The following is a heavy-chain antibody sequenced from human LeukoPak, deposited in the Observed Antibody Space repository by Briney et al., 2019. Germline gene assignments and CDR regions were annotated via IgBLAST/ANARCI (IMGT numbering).Heavy chain of an antibody. Sequence: SETLSLTCTVFGVSVTTSGYYGAWIRQPPGRGLEWIGSISYSGITYYKPSLRGRVTISGDTAKNKCALKLSSVTAADTAVYYCARHDDYASLMDVWGQGTTVTVSS. J-gene: IGHJ6*02. CDR2: ISYSGIT. CDR1: GVSVTTSGYY. CDR3: ARHDDYASLMDV. V-gene: IGHV4-39*01. D-gene: IGHD2-2*01.